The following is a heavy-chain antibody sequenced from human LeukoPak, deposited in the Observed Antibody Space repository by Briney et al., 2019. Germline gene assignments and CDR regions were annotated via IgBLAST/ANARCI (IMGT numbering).Heavy chain of an antibody. CDR3: ALLWFGEYDYYYYYYMDV. V-gene: IGHV1-8*01. D-gene: IGHD3-10*01. J-gene: IGHJ6*03. Sequence: ASVKVSCKASGYTFTSYDINWVRQATGQGLEWMGWMNPSSGNTGYAQKFQGRVTKTRNTSISTAYMELSSLRSEDTAVYYCALLWFGEYDYYYYYYMDVWGKGTTVTVSS. CDR1: GYTFTSYD. CDR2: MNPSSGNT.